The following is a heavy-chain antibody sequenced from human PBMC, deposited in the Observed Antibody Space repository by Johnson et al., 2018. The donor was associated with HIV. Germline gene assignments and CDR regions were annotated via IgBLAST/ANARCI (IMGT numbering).Heavy chain of an antibody. Sequence: MLLVESGGGLVQPGGSLRLSCAASGFTFSSYAMSWVRQAPGKGLEWVSAISGSGGSTYYADSVKGRFTISRDNSKNTLYLQMNSLRAEDTAVYYCAKDKPYGSGLLLGAFDIWGQGTMVTVSS. J-gene: IGHJ3*02. CDR1: GFTFSSYA. D-gene: IGHD3-10*01. V-gene: IGHV3-23*04. CDR2: ISGSGGST. CDR3: AKDKPYGSGLLLGAFDI.